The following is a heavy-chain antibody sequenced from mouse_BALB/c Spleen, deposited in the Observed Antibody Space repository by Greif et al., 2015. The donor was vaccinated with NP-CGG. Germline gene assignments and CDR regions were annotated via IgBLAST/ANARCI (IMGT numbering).Heavy chain of an antibody. V-gene: IGHV2-9*02. CDR2: IWAGGST. CDR1: GFSLTSYG. J-gene: IGHJ3*01. CDR3: AREDSLLRTGFAY. D-gene: IGHD1-2*01. Sequence: VQLQQSGPGLVAPSQSLSITCTVSGFSLTSYGVHWVRQPPGKGLEWLGVIWAGGSTNYNSALMSRLSISKDNSKSQVFLKMNSLQTDDTAMYYCAREDSLLRTGFAYWGQGTLVTVSA.